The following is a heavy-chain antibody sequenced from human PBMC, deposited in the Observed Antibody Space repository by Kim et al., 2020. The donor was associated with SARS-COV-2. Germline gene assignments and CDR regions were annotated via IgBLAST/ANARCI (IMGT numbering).Heavy chain of an antibody. Sequence: SETLSLTCTVSGGSISSYYWSWIRQPPGKGLEWIGYIYYSGSTNYNPSLKSRVTISVDTSKNKFSLKLSTVTAADTAVYYCARGMYYYDSSGYYISMGTAYYFDYWGQGTLVTVSS. J-gene: IGHJ4*02. CDR3: ARGMYYYDSSGYYISMGTAYYFDY. D-gene: IGHD3-22*01. V-gene: IGHV4-59*01. CDR1: GGSISSYY. CDR2: IYYSGST.